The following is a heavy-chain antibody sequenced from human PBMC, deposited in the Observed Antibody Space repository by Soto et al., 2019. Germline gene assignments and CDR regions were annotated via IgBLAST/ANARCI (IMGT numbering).Heavy chain of an antibody. D-gene: IGHD3-3*01. V-gene: IGHV5-51*01. Sequence: EVQLVQSGAEVKKPGESLKISCKGSGYSFTTYWIGWVRQMPGKGLEWMGIIYPRDSDTRYNPSFQGQVTISADKSISTAYLQWSSLKASDTAMYYCASPLRYDFWSGYVFDYWGQGTLVTVSS. CDR1: GYSFTTYW. J-gene: IGHJ4*02. CDR2: IYPRDSDT. CDR3: ASPLRYDFWSGYVFDY.